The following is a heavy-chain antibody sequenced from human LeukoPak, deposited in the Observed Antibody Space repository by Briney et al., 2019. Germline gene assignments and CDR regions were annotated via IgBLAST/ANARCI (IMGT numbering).Heavy chain of an antibody. J-gene: IGHJ4*02. V-gene: IGHV3-23*01. CDR2: ISGSGGST. Sequence: GGSLRLSCAASGFTFSSYAMSWVRQAPGKGLEWVSAISGSGGSTYYADSVKGRFTISRDNSKNTLYLQMNSLRAEDTAVYYCAKDWVYYGSGSYYNEVYFDYWGQGTLVTVSS. D-gene: IGHD3-10*01. CDR1: GFTFSSYA. CDR3: AKDWVYYGSGSYYNEVYFDY.